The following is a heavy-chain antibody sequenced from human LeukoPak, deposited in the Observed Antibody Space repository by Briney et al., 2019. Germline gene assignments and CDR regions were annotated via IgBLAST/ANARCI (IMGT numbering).Heavy chain of an antibody. Sequence: GGSLRLSCAASGFTFSSYGMSWVRQAPGKGLEWVSGISGSGGRTYYADFVKGRFTISRDNSKNTLFLQMNSLRAEDTAVYYCAKDGYTEWLGLYYFDYWGQGTLVTVSS. V-gene: IGHV3-23*01. J-gene: IGHJ4*02. CDR3: AKDGYTEWLGLYYFDY. D-gene: IGHD6-19*01. CDR2: ISGSGGRT. CDR1: GFTFSSYG.